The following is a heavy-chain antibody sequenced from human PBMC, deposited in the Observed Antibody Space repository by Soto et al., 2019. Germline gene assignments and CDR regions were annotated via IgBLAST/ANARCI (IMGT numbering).Heavy chain of an antibody. V-gene: IGHV6-1*01. Sequence: SQTLSLTCAISGDSVSSNSAAWNWIRQSPSRGLEWLGRTYYRSKWYNDYAVSVKSRITINPDTSKNQFSLQLNSVTPEDTAVYYCAREEGIAVAGNNYYYGMDVWGQGTTVTVSS. CDR2: TYYRSKWYN. D-gene: IGHD6-19*01. CDR1: GDSVSSNSAA. J-gene: IGHJ6*02. CDR3: AREEGIAVAGNNYYYGMDV.